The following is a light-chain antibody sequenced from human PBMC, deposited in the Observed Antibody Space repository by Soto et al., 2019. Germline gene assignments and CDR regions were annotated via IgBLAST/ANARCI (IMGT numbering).Light chain of an antibody. CDR3: SSYTSSSTLP. CDR1: SSHVGGYNY. CDR2: DVS. V-gene: IGLV2-14*01. Sequence: QSALTQPASLSVSPGQSITISCTGTSSHVGGYNYVSWYQQHPGKAPKLMIYDVSNRPSGVSNRFSGSKSGNTASLTISGLQAEDEADYYCSSYTSSSTLPFGTGTKVTVL. J-gene: IGLJ1*01.